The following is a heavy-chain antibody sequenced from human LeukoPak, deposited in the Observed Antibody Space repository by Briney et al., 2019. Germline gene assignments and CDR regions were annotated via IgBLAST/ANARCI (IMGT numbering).Heavy chain of an antibody. Sequence: GGSLRLSCAASGFTFGTYAMSWVRQAPGKGLEWISAISGSGGSTYYADSVKGRFTISRDNSKNALYLQMNSLRAEDTAVYYCAKIPYSSGWVQNWFDPWGQGTLVTVSS. V-gene: IGHV3-23*01. CDR1: GFTFGTYA. J-gene: IGHJ5*02. D-gene: IGHD6-19*01. CDR2: ISGSGGST. CDR3: AKIPYSSGWVQNWFDP.